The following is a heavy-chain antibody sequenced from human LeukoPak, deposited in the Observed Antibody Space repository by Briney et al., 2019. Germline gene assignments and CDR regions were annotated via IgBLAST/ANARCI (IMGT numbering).Heavy chain of an antibody. Sequence: SETLSLTCTVSGGSISSSSYYWGWIRQPPGKGLEWIGSIYYSGSTYYNPSLKSRVTISVDTSKNQFSLKLSSVTAADTAVYYCARNGDTSHNYWGQGTLVTVSS. CDR1: GGSISSSSYY. CDR2: IYYSGST. D-gene: IGHD5-18*01. V-gene: IGHV4-39*07. J-gene: IGHJ4*02. CDR3: ARNGDTSHNY.